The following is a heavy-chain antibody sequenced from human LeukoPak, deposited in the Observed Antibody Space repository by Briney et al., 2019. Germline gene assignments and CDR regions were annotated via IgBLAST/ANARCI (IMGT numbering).Heavy chain of an antibody. CDR3: ARHISTMVRGVKVDY. J-gene: IGHJ4*02. CDR2: INHSGST. CDR1: GGSFSGYY. V-gene: IGHV4-34*01. Sequence: SETLSLTCAVYGGSFSGYYWSWIRQPPGKGLEWIGEINHSGSTNYNPSLKSRVIISVDTSKNQFSLKLSSVTAADTAVYYCARHISTMVRGVKVDYWGQGTLVTVSS. D-gene: IGHD3-10*01.